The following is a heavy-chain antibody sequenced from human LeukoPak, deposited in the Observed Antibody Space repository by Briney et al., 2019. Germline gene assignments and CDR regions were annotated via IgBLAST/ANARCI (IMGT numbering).Heavy chain of an antibody. CDR2: MNPNSGNT. Sequence: GASVKVSCKASGYTFTSYDINWVRQATGQGLEWMGWMNPNSGNTGYAQKFQGRVTMTRDTSTSTVYMELSSLRSEDTAVYYCARTPDLWFGEKEPSTTPSYGMDVWGKGTTVTVSS. V-gene: IGHV1-8*01. CDR3: ARTPDLWFGEKEPSTTPSYGMDV. D-gene: IGHD3-10*01. J-gene: IGHJ6*04. CDR1: GYTFTSYD.